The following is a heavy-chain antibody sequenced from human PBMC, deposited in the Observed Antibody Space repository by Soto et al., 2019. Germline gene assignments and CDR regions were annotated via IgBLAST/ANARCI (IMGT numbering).Heavy chain of an antibody. Sequence: ASVKVSCKASGYTFTSYAMHWVRQAPGQRLKWMGWINAGNGNTKYSQKFQDRVTITRDTSASTAYMELSSLRSEDTAVYYCAREGGTVTNLFGMDVWGQGTTVTVSS. J-gene: IGHJ6*02. D-gene: IGHD4-4*01. CDR1: GYTFTSYA. V-gene: IGHV1-3*01. CDR3: AREGGTVTNLFGMDV. CDR2: INAGNGNT.